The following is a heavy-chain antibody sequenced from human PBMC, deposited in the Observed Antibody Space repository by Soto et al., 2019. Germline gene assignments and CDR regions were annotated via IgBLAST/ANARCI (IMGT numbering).Heavy chain of an antibody. V-gene: IGHV3-21*01. CDR1: GFTFSSHS. CDR3: ARDDQTGDLFDAFDI. Sequence: GGSLRLSCAASGFTFSSHSMNWVRQAPGKGLEWVSSISSSSSYIYYADSVKGRFTISRDNAKNSLYLQMNSLRAEDTAVYYCARDDQTGDLFDAFDIWGQGTMVTVSS. CDR2: ISSSSSYI. D-gene: IGHD7-27*01. J-gene: IGHJ3*02.